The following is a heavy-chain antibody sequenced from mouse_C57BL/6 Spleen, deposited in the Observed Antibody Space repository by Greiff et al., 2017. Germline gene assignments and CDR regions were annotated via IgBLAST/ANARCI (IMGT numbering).Heavy chain of an antibody. J-gene: IGHJ3*01. CDR3: ARYSSSSPWFAY. CDR2: IYLREGST. D-gene: IGHD1-1*01. Sequence: VQLQESDAELVKPGASLKISCKVSGYTFTDHTIHWMKQTPEQGLEWIGYIYLREGSTKYTEKMKGKATSTADKSSSTAYMQLNSLTSEDTAVYFCARYSSSSPWFAYWGQGTLVTVSA. CDR1: GYTFTDHT. V-gene: IGHV1-78*01.